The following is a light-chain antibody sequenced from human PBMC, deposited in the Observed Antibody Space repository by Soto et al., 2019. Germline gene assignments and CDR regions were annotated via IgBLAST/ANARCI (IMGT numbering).Light chain of an antibody. V-gene: IGKV1-5*01. Sequence: DIQMTQSPSTLSASVGDRVTITCRASQGVSYWVAWYQQKPGKAPKLLIYDRSSLASGVPRRFSGSGSGTEFILTISSLQPDDGATYYGQQYNSWWTFGQGTKVEI. CDR3: QQYNSWWT. CDR2: DRS. CDR1: QGVSYW. J-gene: IGKJ1*01.